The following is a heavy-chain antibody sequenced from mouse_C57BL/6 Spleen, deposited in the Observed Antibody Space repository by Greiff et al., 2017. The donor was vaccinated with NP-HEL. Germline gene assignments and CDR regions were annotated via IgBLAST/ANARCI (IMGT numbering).Heavy chain of an antibody. J-gene: IGHJ2*01. V-gene: IGHV1-4*01. CDR1: GYTFTSYT. Sequence: VQLQQSGAELARPGASVKMSCKASGYTFTSYTMHWVKQRPGQGLEWIGYINPSSGYTKYNQKFKEKATLTADKSSSTAYMQPSSLTSEDSAVYYCARGNYGTSYYLDYWGKGTTLTVSS. CDR3: ARGNYGTSYYLDY. CDR2: INPSSGYT. D-gene: IGHD1-1*01.